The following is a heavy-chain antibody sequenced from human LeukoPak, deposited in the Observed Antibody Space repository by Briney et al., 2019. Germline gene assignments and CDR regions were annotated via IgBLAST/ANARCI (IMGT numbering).Heavy chain of an antibody. D-gene: IGHD2-15*01. CDR1: GVSISSSNSY. V-gene: IGHV4-39*01. Sequence: PSETLSLTCTVSGVSISSSNSYWGWIRQPPGKGLEWIGSIYYSGSTYYNPSLKSRVTISVDTSKNQFSLKLSSVTAADTAVYYCARVLKDIVTGNWFDPWGQGTLVTVSS. CDR3: ARVLKDIVTGNWFDP. J-gene: IGHJ5*02. CDR2: IYYSGST.